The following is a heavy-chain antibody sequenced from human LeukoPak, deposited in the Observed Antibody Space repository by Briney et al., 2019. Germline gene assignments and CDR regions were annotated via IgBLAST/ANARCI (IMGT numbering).Heavy chain of an antibody. CDR2: IYHSGST. D-gene: IGHD4-17*01. CDR1: GGSISSGGYS. V-gene: IGHV4-30-2*01. J-gene: IGHJ4*02. CDR3: AREPVTTGGYDY. Sequence: SETLSPTCAVSGGSISSGGYSWSWIRQPPGKGLEWIGYIYHSGSTYYNPSLKSRVTISVDRSKNQFSLKLSSVTAADTAVYYCAREPVTTGGYDYWGQGTLVTVSS.